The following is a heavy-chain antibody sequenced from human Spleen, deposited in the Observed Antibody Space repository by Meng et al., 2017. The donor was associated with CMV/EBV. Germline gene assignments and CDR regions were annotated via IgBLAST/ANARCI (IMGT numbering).Heavy chain of an antibody. J-gene: IGHJ3*01. CDR1: GFTVTGNH. CDR3: ARDCELG. D-gene: IGHD3-16*01. V-gene: IGHV3-53*01. CDR2: IFGADNT. Sequence: GGSLRLSCAASGFTVTGNHMSWVRQAPGKGLEWVSVIFGADNTNYADSVKGRFTISRDNSKNTVFLQMSSLRDEDTALYYCARDCELGWGQGTMVTVSS.